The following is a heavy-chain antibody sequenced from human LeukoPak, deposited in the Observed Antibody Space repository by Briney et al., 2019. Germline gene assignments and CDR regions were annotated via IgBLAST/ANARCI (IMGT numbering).Heavy chain of an antibody. D-gene: IGHD5-18*01. CDR2: ISSSSSYI. V-gene: IGHV3-21*01. CDR1: GFTFSSYS. Sequence: GGSLRLSCAASGFTFSSYSMNWVRQAPGKGLEWVSSISSSSSYIYYADSVKGRFTISRDNAKNSLYLQMNSLRAEDTAVYYCARDDRAYSYGLDYWGHGTLVTVSS. CDR3: ARDDRAYSYGLDY. J-gene: IGHJ4*01.